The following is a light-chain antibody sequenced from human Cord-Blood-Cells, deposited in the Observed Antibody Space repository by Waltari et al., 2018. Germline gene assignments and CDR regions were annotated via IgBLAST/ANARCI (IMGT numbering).Light chain of an antibody. CDR2: AAS. J-gene: IGKJ4*01. CDR1: QGISSY. V-gene: IGKV1-9*01. Sequence: DIQLNQSPSFLSASVGDRVTINCRASQGISSYLAWYQQKPGKAPKLLIYAASNLQSGVPSRFSGSGSGTEFTLTISSLQPEDFATYYCQQLNSYPLTFGGGTKVEIK. CDR3: QQLNSYPLT.